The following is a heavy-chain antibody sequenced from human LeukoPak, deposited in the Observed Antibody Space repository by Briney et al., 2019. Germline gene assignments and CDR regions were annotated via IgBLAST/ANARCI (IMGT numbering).Heavy chain of an antibody. CDR2: FDPEDGET. CDR3: APLLWFGELKNKGFDY. D-gene: IGHD3-10*01. V-gene: IGHV1-24*01. CDR1: GYTLTELS. J-gene: IGHJ4*02. Sequence: AASVKASCKVSGYTLTELSMHWVRQAPGKGLEWMGGFDPEDGETIYAQKFQGRVTMTEDTSTDTAYMELSSLRSEDTAVYYCAPLLWFGELKNKGFDYWGQGTLVTVSS.